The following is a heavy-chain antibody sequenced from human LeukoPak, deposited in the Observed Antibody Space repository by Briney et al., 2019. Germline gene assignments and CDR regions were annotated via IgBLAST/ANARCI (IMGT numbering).Heavy chain of an antibody. Sequence: GGPLRLSCAASGFTFSDYYMSWIRQAPGKGLEWVSYISSSGSTIYYADSVKGRFTISRDNAKNSLYLQMNSLRAEDTAVYYCARATSWLREDRTDYWGQGTLVTVSS. CDR1: GFTFSDYY. CDR3: ARATSWLREDRTDY. J-gene: IGHJ4*02. V-gene: IGHV3-11*01. D-gene: IGHD5-12*01. CDR2: ISSSGSTI.